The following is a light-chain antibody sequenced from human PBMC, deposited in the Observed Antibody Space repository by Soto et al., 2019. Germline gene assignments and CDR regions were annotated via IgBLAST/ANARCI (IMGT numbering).Light chain of an antibody. CDR3: QQYGSSPQT. CDR1: QSVSSSY. CDR2: GAS. V-gene: IGKV3-20*01. J-gene: IGKJ1*01. Sequence: EIVLTQSPGTLSLSPGERATLSCRASQSVSSSYLAWYQQKPGKAPRIRIYGASSRATGIPYRFSGSGSGTDFTLTISRLEPEDFAVYYCQQYGSSPQTFGQGTKVEIK.